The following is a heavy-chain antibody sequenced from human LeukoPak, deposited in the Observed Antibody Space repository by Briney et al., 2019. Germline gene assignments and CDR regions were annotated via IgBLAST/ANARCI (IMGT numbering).Heavy chain of an antibody. CDR2: FSGSGSST. CDR3: AKGMVRGDLEY. V-gene: IGHV3-23*01. D-gene: IGHD3-10*01. CDR1: GFTISSSA. Sequence: GGSLRLSCAASGFTISSSAMSWVRQAPGKGLEWVSAFSGSGSSTYYADSVKGRFTISRDNSENTLYLQMNSLRAEDTAVYYCAKGMVRGDLEYWGQGTLVTVSS. J-gene: IGHJ4*02.